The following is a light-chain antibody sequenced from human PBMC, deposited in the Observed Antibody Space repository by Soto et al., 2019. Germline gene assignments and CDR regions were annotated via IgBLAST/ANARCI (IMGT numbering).Light chain of an antibody. CDR2: ENN. CDR3: GTWDSSLSAGGNVV. CDR1: SSNIGNNY. J-gene: IGLJ2*01. Sequence: QSVLTQPPSVSAAPGQKVTISGSGSSSNIGNNYVSWYQQLPGTAPKLLIYENNKRPSGIPDRFSGSKSGTSATLGITGLQTGDEADYYCGTWDSSLSAGGNVVFGGGTKLTVL. V-gene: IGLV1-51*02.